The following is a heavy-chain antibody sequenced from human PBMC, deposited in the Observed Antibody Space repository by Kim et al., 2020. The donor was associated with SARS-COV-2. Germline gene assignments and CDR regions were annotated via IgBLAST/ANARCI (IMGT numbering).Heavy chain of an antibody. CDR1: GYTFTSYG. CDR3: ARYPAAAVFDY. CDR2: ISVNNGNT. Sequence: ASVKVSCKASGYTFTSYGITWVRQAPGQGLEWMGWISVNNGNTNYAQKLQGRVTMATDTSTNIAYMELRSLRPDDTAVYYCARYPAAAVFDYWGQGTLVTVSS. J-gene: IGHJ4*02. D-gene: IGHD6-13*01. V-gene: IGHV1-18*01.